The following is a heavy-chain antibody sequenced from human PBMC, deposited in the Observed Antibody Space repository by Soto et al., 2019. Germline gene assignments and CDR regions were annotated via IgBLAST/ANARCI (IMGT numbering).Heavy chain of an antibody. Sequence: ASVKVSCKASGYTFTGYYMHWVRQAPGQGLEWMGWINPNSGGTNYAQKFQGWVTMTRDTSINTAYMELSRLRSDDTAVYYCARDLGITGTTPYYYGIDVWGQGTTVTVSS. V-gene: IGHV1-2*04. CDR2: INPNSGGT. D-gene: IGHD1-20*01. J-gene: IGHJ6*02. CDR1: GYTFTGYY. CDR3: ARDLGITGTTPYYYGIDV.